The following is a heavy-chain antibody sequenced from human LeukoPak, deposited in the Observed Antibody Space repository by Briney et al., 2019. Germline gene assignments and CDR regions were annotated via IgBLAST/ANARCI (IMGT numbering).Heavy chain of an antibody. CDR2: ISYDGSNK. Sequence: PGGSLRFSCAASGFAFSSYGMQWVRQSPGKGLEWVAVISYDGSNKYYADSVKGRFTISRDNSKNTLYLQMNSLRAEDTAVYYCALIAVAEGFDYWGQGTLVTVSS. CDR3: ALIAVAEGFDY. D-gene: IGHD6-19*01. J-gene: IGHJ4*02. CDR1: GFAFSSYG. V-gene: IGHV3-30*03.